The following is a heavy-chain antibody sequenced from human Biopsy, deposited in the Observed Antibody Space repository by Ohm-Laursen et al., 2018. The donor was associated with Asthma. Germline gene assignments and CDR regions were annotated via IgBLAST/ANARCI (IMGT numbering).Heavy chain of an antibody. CDR1: GGAIDSGAYY. CDR2: IYYSGST. J-gene: IGHJ5*01. Sequence: TLSLTWTVSGGAIDSGAYYWSWIRQLPGKGLEWIGYIYYSGSTYYNPSLKSRVTIAVETSKNQFSLTLTSVTAADTALYYCARDLAGHCTSASCYGFDSWGQGAQVTVSS. D-gene: IGHD2-2*01. CDR3: ARDLAGHCTSASCYGFDS. V-gene: IGHV4-31*02.